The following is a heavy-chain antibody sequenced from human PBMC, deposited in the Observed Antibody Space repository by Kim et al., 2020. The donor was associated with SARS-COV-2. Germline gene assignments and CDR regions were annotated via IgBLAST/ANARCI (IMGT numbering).Heavy chain of an antibody. V-gene: IGHV3-23*01. CDR3: AKARRSVDTAYNYFDF. D-gene: IGHD5-18*01. J-gene: IGHJ4*02. CDR2: ISGSSKNT. CDR1: RFTFATFT. Sequence: GGSLRLSCAASRFTFATFTMTWVRQAPGKGLEWVSGISGSSKNTYYSDSVKGRFTISRDNSKNTLYLQMNSLRADDTAVYYCAKARRSVDTAYNYFDFWGQGTLVTVSS.